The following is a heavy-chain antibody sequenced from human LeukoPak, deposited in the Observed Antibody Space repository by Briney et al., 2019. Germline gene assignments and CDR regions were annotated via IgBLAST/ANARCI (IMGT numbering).Heavy chain of an antibody. J-gene: IGHJ6*03. CDR2: ISAYNGNT. D-gene: IGHD4-17*01. CDR1: GYTFTSYG. CDR3: ARAGGDGDYFYYYMDV. Sequence: ASVKVSCKASGYTFTSYGISWVRQAPGQGLEWMGWISAYNGNTNYAQKFQGRVTMTRDTSISTAYMELSRLRSDDTAVYYCARAGGDGDYFYYYMDVWGKGTTVTISS. V-gene: IGHV1-18*01.